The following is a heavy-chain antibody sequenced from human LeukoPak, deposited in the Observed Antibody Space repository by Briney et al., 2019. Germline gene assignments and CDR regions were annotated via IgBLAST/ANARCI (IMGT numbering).Heavy chain of an antibody. V-gene: IGHV3-20*04. D-gene: IGHD6-19*01. CDR2: LNWNGGTT. CDR3: ARDKGTGWSNGIDY. J-gene: IGHJ4*02. Sequence: PRGSLRLSCAASGFTFDDHGMSWVRQTPGKGLEWVSGLNWNGGTTGYVDSVKGRFTISRDNAENSLYLQMNSLRGEDTALYYCARDKGTGWSNGIDYWGQGTRVTVSS. CDR1: GFTFDDHG.